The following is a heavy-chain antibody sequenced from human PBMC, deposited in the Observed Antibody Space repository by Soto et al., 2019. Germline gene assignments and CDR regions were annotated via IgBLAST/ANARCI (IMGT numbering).Heavy chain of an antibody. D-gene: IGHD1-1*01. CDR3: ARDKDRLQLGGNYYYILDV. CDR1: GGTFSTTA. Sequence: QVQLVQSGAEVKKPGSSVKVSCKASGGTFSTTAISWVRQAPGQGLEWVGGIMPVFPTPDYAQNFQGRVTITADESTTTAYLELTSLRADDTAVYYCARDKDRLQLGGNYYYILDVWGQGTAITVSS. CDR2: IMPVFPTP. V-gene: IGHV1-69*12. J-gene: IGHJ6*02.